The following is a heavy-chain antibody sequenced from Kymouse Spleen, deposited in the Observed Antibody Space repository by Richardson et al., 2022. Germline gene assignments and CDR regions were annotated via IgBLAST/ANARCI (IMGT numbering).Heavy chain of an antibody. Sequence: QLQLQESGPGLVKPSETLSLTCTVSGGSISSSSYYWGWIRQPPGKGLEWIGSIYYSGSTYYNPSLKSRVTISVDTSKNQFSLKLSSVTAADTAVYYCARREKQWPLDYWGQGTLVTVSS. V-gene: IGHV4-39*01. D-gene: IGHD6-19*01. CDR3: ARREKQWPLDY. J-gene: IGHJ4*02. CDR1: GGSISSSSYY. CDR2: IYYSGST.